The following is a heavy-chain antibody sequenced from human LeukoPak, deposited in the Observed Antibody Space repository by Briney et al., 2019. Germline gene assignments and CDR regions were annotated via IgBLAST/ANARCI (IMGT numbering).Heavy chain of an antibody. Sequence: GRSLRLSCAASGFTFSSYAMHWVRQAPGKGLEWVAVISYDGSNKYYADSVKGRFTISRDNSKNTLYLQMNSLRAEDTAVYYCATTPRANDFWSGYPDPNFDYWGQGTLVTVSS. CDR1: GFTFSSYA. J-gene: IGHJ4*02. CDR2: ISYDGSNK. CDR3: ATTPRANDFWSGYPDPNFDY. D-gene: IGHD3-3*01. V-gene: IGHV3-30-3*01.